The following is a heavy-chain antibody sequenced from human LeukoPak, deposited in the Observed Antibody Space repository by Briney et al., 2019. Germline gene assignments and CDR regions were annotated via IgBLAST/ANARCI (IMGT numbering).Heavy chain of an antibody. CDR3: ARHRGYSGYQENSGDYYYYMDV. V-gene: IGHV4-34*01. CDR1: GGSFSGYY. J-gene: IGHJ6*03. CDR2: INHSGST. Sequence: KPSETLSLTCAVYGGSFSGYYWSWIRQPPGKGLEWIGEINHSGSTNYNPSLKSRVTISVDTSKNQFSLKLSSVTAADTAVYYCARHRGYSGYQENSGDYYYYMDVWGKGTTVTISS. D-gene: IGHD5-12*01.